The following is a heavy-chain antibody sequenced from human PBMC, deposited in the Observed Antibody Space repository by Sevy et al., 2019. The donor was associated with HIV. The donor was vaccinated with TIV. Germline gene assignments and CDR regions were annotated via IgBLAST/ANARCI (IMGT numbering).Heavy chain of an antibody. CDR2: ISSSDAI. D-gene: IGHD2-2*03. CDR1: KFTLRDYY. J-gene: IGHJ4*02. V-gene: IGHV3-11*01. CDR3: ARDHLSPSGYCSSTTCST. Sequence: GGSLRLSCTDSKFTLRDYYMSWIRQAPGKGLEWVSYISSSDAIYYADSVKGRFTISRDDANNSLYLQMNSLRVDDTAVYYCARDHLSPSGYCSSTTCSTWGQGTLVTVSS.